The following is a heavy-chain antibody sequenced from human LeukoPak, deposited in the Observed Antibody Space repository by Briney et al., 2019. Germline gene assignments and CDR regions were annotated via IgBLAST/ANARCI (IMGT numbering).Heavy chain of an antibody. CDR3: ARRLAAATFDY. CDR2: IYTSGST. V-gene: IGHV4-34*01. D-gene: IGHD6-13*01. J-gene: IGHJ4*02. Sequence: SETLSLTCAVYGGSFSGYYWSWIRQPPGKGLEWIGRIYTSGSTNYNPSLKSRVTISVDTSKNQFSLKLSSVTAADTAVYYCARRLAAATFDYWGQGTLVTVSS. CDR1: GGSFSGYY.